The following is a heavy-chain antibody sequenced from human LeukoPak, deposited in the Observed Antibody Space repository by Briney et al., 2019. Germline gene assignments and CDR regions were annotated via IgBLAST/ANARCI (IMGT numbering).Heavy chain of an antibody. J-gene: IGHJ4*02. Sequence: SETLSLTCTVSGGSISSYYWSWIRQPPGKGLEWIGYIYYSGSTNYNPSLKSRVTISVDTSKYQFSLKLSSVTAADTAVYYCARVAVAGNFDYWGQGTLVTVSS. D-gene: IGHD6-19*01. CDR3: ARVAVAGNFDY. V-gene: IGHV4-59*01. CDR1: GGSISSYY. CDR2: IYYSGST.